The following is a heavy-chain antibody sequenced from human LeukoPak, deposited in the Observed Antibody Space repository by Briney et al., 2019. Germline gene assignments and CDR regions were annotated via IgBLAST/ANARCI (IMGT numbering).Heavy chain of an antibody. CDR3: AKAIRQNRDLYDY. CDR2: ISGSGAST. D-gene: IGHD1-14*01. J-gene: IGHJ4*02. V-gene: IGHV3-23*01. CDR1: GFTFSTYA. Sequence: GSLRLSCAASGFTFSTYAMTWVRPAPGKGLEWVSGISGSGASTYYADSVKGRFTISRDNSKNTLYLQMNSLRAEDTALYYCAKAIRQNRDLYDYWGQGTLVTVSS.